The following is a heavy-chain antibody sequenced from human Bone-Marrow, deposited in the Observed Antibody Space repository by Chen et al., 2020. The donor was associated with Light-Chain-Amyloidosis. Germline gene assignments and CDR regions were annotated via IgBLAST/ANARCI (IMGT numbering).Heavy chain of an antibody. J-gene: IGHJ5*02. D-gene: IGHD1-26*01. V-gene: IGHV3-23*01. CDR3: AKDFRVGATWIGDGWFDP. Sequence: EVQLLESGGGLVQPGGSLRLSCAASGFTFSSYAMSLVRQAPGKGLEWVSAISGSGGSTYYADSVKGRFTISRDNSKNTLYLQMNSLRAEDTAVYYCAKDFRVGATWIGDGWFDPWGQGTLVTVSS. CDR1: GFTFSSYA. CDR2: ISGSGGST.